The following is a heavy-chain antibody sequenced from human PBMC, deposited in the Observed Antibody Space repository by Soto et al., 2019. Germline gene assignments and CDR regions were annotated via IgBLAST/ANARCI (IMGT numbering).Heavy chain of an antibody. CDR3: ARTGATIFGVVPDYYYYYMDV. D-gene: IGHD3-3*01. J-gene: IGHJ6*03. Sequence: SETLSLTCTVCGCSISSYYWGWIRQPPGKGLGGIGYIYYSGSTNYNPSLKSRVTISVDTSKNQFSLKLSSVTAADTAVYYCARTGATIFGVVPDYYYYYMDVWGKGTTVTVSS. CDR2: IYYSGST. V-gene: IGHV4-59*01. CDR1: GCSISSYY.